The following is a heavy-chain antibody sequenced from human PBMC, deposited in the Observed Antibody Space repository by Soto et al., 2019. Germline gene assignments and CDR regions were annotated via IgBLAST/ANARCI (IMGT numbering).Heavy chain of an antibody. Sequence: QVQLVESGGGVVQPGRSLRLSCAASGFTFSSYGIHWVRQAPGKGLEWVAVIWYDGSNKYYADSVKGRFTISRDNSKNTLYLQMNSLRAEDTAVYYCARTHYGDYFDYWGRGTLVTVSS. CDR2: IWYDGSNK. J-gene: IGHJ4*02. D-gene: IGHD4-17*01. CDR3: ARTHYGDYFDY. V-gene: IGHV3-33*01. CDR1: GFTFSSYG.